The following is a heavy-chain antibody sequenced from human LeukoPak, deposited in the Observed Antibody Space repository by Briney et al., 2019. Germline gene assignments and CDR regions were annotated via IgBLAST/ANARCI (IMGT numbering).Heavy chain of an antibody. Sequence: GGSLRLSCAASGFSFSSYGMQWVRQAPGKGLEWVAFIRHDGNNKYYVDSVKGRFTISRDNSKNTMYLQMNSLRPEDTAVYYCAKDCSTNCFVHSWGPGSLVSVSS. CDR2: IRHDGNNK. CDR1: GFSFSSYG. D-gene: IGHD2-2*01. V-gene: IGHV3-30*02. J-gene: IGHJ4*02. CDR3: AKDCSTNCFVHS.